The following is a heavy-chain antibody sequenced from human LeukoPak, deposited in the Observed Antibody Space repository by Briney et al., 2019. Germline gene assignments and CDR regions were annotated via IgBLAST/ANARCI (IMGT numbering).Heavy chain of an antibody. CDR2: ISGSGGST. J-gene: IGHJ4*02. CDR3: AKVRGHCSGGSCRLYYFDY. D-gene: IGHD2-15*01. V-gene: IGHV3-23*01. CDR1: GLTFSSYA. Sequence: GGSLRLSCAASGLTFSSYAMSWVRQAPGKGLEWVSAISGSGGSTYYADSVKGRFTISRDNSKNTLYLQMNSLRAEDTAVYYCAKVRGHCSGGSCRLYYFDYWGQGTLVTVSS.